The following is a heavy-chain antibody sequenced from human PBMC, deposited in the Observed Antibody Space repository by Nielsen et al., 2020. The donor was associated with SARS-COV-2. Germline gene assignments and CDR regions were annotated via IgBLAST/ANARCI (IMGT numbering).Heavy chain of an antibody. Sequence: SETLSLTCAVSGGSISSGGYSWSWIRQPPGKGLEWIGYIYHSGSTYYNPSLKSRVTISVDRSKNQFSLKLSSVTAADTAVYYCARGITMVRGVIERSNYFDYWGQGTLVTVSS. CDR2: IYHSGST. CDR1: GGSISSGGYS. J-gene: IGHJ4*02. V-gene: IGHV4-30-2*01. CDR3: ARGITMVRGVIERSNYFDY. D-gene: IGHD3-10*01.